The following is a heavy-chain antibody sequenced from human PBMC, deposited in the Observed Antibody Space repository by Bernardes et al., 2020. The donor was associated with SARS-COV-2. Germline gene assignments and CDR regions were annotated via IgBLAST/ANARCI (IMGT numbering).Heavy chain of an antibody. D-gene: IGHD4-17*01. Sequence: GGSLRLSCAASGFTFSNAWMSWVRQAPGKGLEWVGRIKSKTDGGTTDYAAPVKGRFTISRDDSKNTLYLQMNSLKTEDTAVYYCTTEGATVTTYYYYYYGMDVWGQGTTVTVSS. CDR2: IKSKTDGGTT. V-gene: IGHV3-15*01. CDR3: TTEGATVTTYYYYYYGMDV. J-gene: IGHJ6*02. CDR1: GFTFSNAW.